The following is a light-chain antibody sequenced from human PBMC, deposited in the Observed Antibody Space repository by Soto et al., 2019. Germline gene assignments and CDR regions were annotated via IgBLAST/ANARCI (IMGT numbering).Light chain of an antibody. CDR3: QQYNNWPET. CDR1: HSAASA. CDR2: DAS. Sequence: EIVLTQSPATLSVSPGERATLSCRASHSAASAVAWYQQKPGQAPRLLIYDASTRATGIPARFSGSGSGTEFTLTISSLQSEDFAVYYCQQYNNWPETFGQGTKV. J-gene: IGKJ1*01. V-gene: IGKV3-15*01.